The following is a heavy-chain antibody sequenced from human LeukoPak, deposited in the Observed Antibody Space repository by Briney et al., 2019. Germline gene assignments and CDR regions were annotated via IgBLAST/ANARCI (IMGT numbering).Heavy chain of an antibody. D-gene: IGHD3-10*01. Sequence: PSETLSLTCAVSGYSVSSNYYWGWIRQPPGKGLEWIGSVYHSGSTYYNPSLKSRVSISVDTSQNQFSLKLSSVTAADTAVYYCASLLWFGELSPVNWFDPWGQGTLVTVSP. CDR3: ASLLWFGELSPVNWFDP. CDR1: GYSVSSNYY. V-gene: IGHV4-38-2*01. CDR2: VYHSGST. J-gene: IGHJ5*02.